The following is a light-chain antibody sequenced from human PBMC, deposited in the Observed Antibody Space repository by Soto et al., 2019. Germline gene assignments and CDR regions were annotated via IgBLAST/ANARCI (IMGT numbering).Light chain of an antibody. CDR1: SSDVGGYNY. Sequence: QSALTQPPSASGSPGQSVTISCTGTSSDVGGYNYVSWYQQHPGKAPKVLIYEVLRRPSGVPDRFSGSKSGNTASLTVSGLQAEDEADYYCSSYAGSTYVFGTGTKLTVL. V-gene: IGLV2-8*01. CDR2: EVL. J-gene: IGLJ1*01. CDR3: SSYAGSTYV.